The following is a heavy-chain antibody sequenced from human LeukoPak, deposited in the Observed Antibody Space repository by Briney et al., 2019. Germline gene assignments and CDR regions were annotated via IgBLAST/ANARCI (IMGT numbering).Heavy chain of an antibody. V-gene: IGHV3-23*01. D-gene: IGHD2-2*01. CDR2: ISGSCGST. CDR3: AKDERYCSSTSCKLSEFDY. CDR1: GFTFSSYA. J-gene: IGHJ4*02. Sequence: GGSLRLSCAASGFTFSSYAMSWVRQAPGKGLEWVSAISGSCGSTYYADSVKGRFTISRDHSKHPLYLQMTSLRAEDTAVYYCAKDERYCSSTSCKLSEFDYWGQGTLVTVSS.